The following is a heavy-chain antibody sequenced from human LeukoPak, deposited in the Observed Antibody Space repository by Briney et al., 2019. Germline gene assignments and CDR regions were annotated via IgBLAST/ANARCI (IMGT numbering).Heavy chain of an antibody. V-gene: IGHV4-34*01. CDR1: GGSFSGYY. CDR3: ASRWYDYVWGLNSDY. D-gene: IGHD3-16*01. CDR2: INHSGST. Sequence: SETLSLTCAVYGGSFSGYYWSWIRQPPGKGLEWVGEINHSGSTNYNPSLTSRVTISVDTSKNQFSLKLSSVTAADTAVYYCASRWYDYVWGLNSDYWGQGTLVTVSS. J-gene: IGHJ4*02.